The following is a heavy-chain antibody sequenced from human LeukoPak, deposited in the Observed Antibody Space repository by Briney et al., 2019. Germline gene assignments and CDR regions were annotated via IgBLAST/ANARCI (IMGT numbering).Heavy chain of an antibody. CDR3: ASTSKYIGSGRDDSFDI. Sequence: PSETLSLTCTVSGGSISTGGYYWSWVRQPPGKCLEWIGYISYSGGTYYNPSLKSRVSISVDTSKSQFSLKMSSVTAADTAIYYCASTSKYIGSGRDDSFDIWGQGTMVTVSS. J-gene: IGHJ3*02. V-gene: IGHV4-30-4*01. CDR2: ISYSGGT. D-gene: IGHD3-10*01. CDR1: GGSISTGGYY.